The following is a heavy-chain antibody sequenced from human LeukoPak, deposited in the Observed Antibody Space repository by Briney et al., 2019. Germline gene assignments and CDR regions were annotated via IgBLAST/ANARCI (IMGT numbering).Heavy chain of an antibody. CDR3: ARDLSVVVPAASPP. J-gene: IGHJ5*02. CDR1: GFTFSSYA. CDR2: ISYDGSNK. Sequence: GGSLRLSCAASGFTFSSYAMHWVRQAPGKGLEWVAVISYDGSNKYYADFVKGRFTISRDNSKNTLYLQMNSLRAEDTAVYYCARDLSVVVPAASPPWGQGTLVTVSS. D-gene: IGHD2-2*01. V-gene: IGHV3-30-3*01.